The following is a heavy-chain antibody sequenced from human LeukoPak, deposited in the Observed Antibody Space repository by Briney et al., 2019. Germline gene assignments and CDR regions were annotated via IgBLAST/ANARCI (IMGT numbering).Heavy chain of an antibody. V-gene: IGHV4-59*01. J-gene: IGHJ4*02. CDR1: GGSISSYY. CDR3: ARDIGDYFDY. CDR2: IYYSGST. Sequence: SETLSLTCTVSGGSISSYYWSWIRQPPGKGLEWIGYIYYSGSTNYNPSLKSRVTISVDTSKNQFSLKLSSVTAADTAVYYCARDIGDYFDYWGQGTLVTVSS. D-gene: IGHD3-10*01.